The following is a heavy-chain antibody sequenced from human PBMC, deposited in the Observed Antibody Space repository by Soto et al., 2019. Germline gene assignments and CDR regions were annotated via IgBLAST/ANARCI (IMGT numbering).Heavy chain of an antibody. CDR3: TRATFDV. Sequence: PGGSLRLSCAVSGFSFSTYAMHWVRQAPGKGLEWLAIIWFDGVKEYYAESVRGRFTISIDNSNNTVFLQMDTVGAEDSALYYCTRATFDVWGQGTTVTVSS. V-gene: IGHV3-33*01. CDR1: GFSFSTYA. CDR2: IWFDGVKE. J-gene: IGHJ6*02.